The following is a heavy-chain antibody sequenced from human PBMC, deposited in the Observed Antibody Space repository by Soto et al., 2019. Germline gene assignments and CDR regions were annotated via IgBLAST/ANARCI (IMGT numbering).Heavy chain of an antibody. CDR2: IWYDGSNK. V-gene: IGHV3-33*01. J-gene: IGHJ1*01. Sequence: QVQLVESGGGVVQPGRSLRLSCAASGFTFSSYGMHWVRQAPGKGLEWVAVIWYDGSNKYYADSVKGRFTISRDNSKNTVYLQMNRLRAEDTAVYYCARSYYYDSSGYYRSFFQHWGHGTLVTVSS. CDR3: ARSYYYDSSGYYRSFFQH. CDR1: GFTFSSYG. D-gene: IGHD3-22*01.